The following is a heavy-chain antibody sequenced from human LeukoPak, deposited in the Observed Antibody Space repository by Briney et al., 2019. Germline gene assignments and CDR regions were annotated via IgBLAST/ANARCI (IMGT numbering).Heavy chain of an antibody. V-gene: IGHV1-2*02. D-gene: IGHD2-2*02. J-gene: IGHJ4*02. CDR1: GYTFTGYY. CDR3: ARNSMRVVVVPAAIGNY. Sequence: ASVKVSCKASGYTFTGYYMHWVRQAPGQGLEWMGWINPNSGGTNYAQKFQGRVTMTRDTSISTACMELSRLRSDDTAVYYCARNSMRVVVVPAAIGNYWGQGTLVTVSS. CDR2: INPNSGGT.